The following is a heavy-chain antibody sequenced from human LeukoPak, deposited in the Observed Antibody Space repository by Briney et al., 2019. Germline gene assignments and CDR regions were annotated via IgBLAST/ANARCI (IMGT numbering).Heavy chain of an antibody. J-gene: IGHJ4*02. D-gene: IGHD3-22*01. CDR2: VYTSGST. CDR3: ASGYYYDDY. V-gene: IGHV4-4*07. CDR1: GHSISLYY. Sequence: SETLSLTCTVSGHSISLYYWSWIRQPAGKGLEWIGRVYTSGSTIYNPSLKSRVTLSVDTSKTQFSLRLTSVTAADTAIYYCASGYYYDDYWGQGTLVTVSS.